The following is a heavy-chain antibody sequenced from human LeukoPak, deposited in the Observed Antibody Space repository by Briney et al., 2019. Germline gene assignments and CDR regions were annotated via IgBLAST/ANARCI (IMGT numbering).Heavy chain of an antibody. CDR1: GFSFGGYA. Sequence: GGSLRLSCAASGFSFGGYALHWVRHAPGKGLEWVASISWNSGDIVHADSVKGRFTISRDNAKNSLYLQMDSLRTEDTALYYCVKSGGYATAIRYFYLWGRGTLVTVSS. V-gene: IGHV3-9*01. D-gene: IGHD2-21*02. CDR3: VKSGGYATAIRYFYL. J-gene: IGHJ2*01. CDR2: ISWNSGDI.